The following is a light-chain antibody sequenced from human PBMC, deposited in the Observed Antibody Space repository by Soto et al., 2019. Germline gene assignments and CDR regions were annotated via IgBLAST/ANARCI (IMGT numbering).Light chain of an antibody. CDR2: SNN. J-gene: IGLJ1*01. CDR1: SSNIGSNT. Sequence: QSVLTQPPSASGTPGQRVTISCSVSSSNIGSNTVNWYQQLPGTAPKLLIYSNNQLPSVVPDRFSGYKSGTSASLAISGLQSEDEADYYCAAWDDSLNGYVFGTGTKVTAL. V-gene: IGLV1-44*01. CDR3: AAWDDSLNGYV.